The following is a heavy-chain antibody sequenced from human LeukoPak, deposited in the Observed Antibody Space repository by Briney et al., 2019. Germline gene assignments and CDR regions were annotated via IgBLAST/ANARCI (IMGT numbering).Heavy chain of an antibody. J-gene: IGHJ6*02. Sequence: SETLSLTCTVSGGSISSYYWSWIRQPPGKGLEWIGYIYYSGSTNYNPSLKSRVTISVDTPKNQFSLKLSSVTAADTAVYYCVRMGVGATSFYYYYGMDVWGQGTTVTVSS. D-gene: IGHD1-26*01. CDR1: GGSISSYY. CDR3: VRMGVGATSFYYYYGMDV. V-gene: IGHV4-59*01. CDR2: IYYSGST.